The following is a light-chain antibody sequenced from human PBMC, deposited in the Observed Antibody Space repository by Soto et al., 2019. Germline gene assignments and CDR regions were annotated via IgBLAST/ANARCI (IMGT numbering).Light chain of an antibody. Sequence: QSALTQPASVSGSPGQSITISCTGTSSDLGDYTSVSWDQQHPDKAPKLMVYEVSNRPSGVSNRFSGSKSGNTASLTISGLQAEGEADFYCSSYTSSVAHVFGTGTKVTAL. J-gene: IGLJ1*01. CDR3: SSYTSSVAHV. CDR1: SSDLGDYTS. CDR2: EVS. V-gene: IGLV2-14*01.